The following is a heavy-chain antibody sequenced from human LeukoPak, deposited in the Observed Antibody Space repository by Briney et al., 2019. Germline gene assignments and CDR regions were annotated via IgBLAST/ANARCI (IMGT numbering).Heavy chain of an antibody. CDR3: ATPKGIAVPKAFDI. J-gene: IGHJ3*02. V-gene: IGHV3-9*01. CDR2: ISWNSGSI. CDR1: GFTFDDYA. Sequence: GRSLRLSCAASGFTFDDYAMHWVRQAPGKGLEWVSGISWNSGSIGYADSVKGRFTISRDNAKNSLYLQMNSLRAEDTAVYYCATPKGIAVPKAFDIWGQGTMVTVSS. D-gene: IGHD6-19*01.